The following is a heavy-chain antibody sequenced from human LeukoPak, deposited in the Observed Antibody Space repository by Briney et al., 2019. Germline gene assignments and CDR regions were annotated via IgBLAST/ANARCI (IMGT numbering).Heavy chain of an antibody. CDR1: GGSFSGYY. Sequence: SETLSLTCAVYGGSFSGYYWSWIRQPPGKGLEWIGEINHSGSTNYNPSLKSRVTISVDTSKNQFSLKLSSVTAADTAVYYCARQIACCFDYWGQGTLVTVSS. J-gene: IGHJ4*02. CDR2: INHSGST. CDR3: ARQIACCFDY. V-gene: IGHV4-34*01. D-gene: IGHD2-21*01.